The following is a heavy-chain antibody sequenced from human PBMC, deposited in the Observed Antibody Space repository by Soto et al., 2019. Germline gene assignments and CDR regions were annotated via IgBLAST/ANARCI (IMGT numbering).Heavy chain of an antibody. CDR2: INHSGVT. D-gene: IGHD2-15*01. J-gene: IGHJ4*02. CDR3: ARRYGGTFDY. V-gene: IGHV4-34*01. Sequence: PSETLSLTCAVYGGSFSGYYWSWIRQPPGKGLEWIGEINHSGVTNYKPSLKRRVTISVDTSKNQFSLQLKSVTAADTALYYCARRYGGTFDYWGQGTLVTVSS. CDR1: GGSFSGYY.